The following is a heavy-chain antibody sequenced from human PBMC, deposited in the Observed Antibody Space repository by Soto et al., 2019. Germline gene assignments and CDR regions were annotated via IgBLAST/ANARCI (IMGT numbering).Heavy chain of an antibody. CDR2: ISPYNDHT. V-gene: IGHV1-18*01. CDR1: YTFIRYG. CDR3: ARGGYYDNSWGKLSHYGLDV. Sequence: QVQLAQSAGEVKKPGASVKVSCSYTFIRYGIAWVRQAPGQGFEWMGWISPYNDHTVYAQKFQGRATMTADTSTRTVYMTLRGLKSDDTAVYYCARGGYYDNSWGKLSHYGLDVWGQGTSVSVSS. D-gene: IGHD3-16*01. J-gene: IGHJ6*02.